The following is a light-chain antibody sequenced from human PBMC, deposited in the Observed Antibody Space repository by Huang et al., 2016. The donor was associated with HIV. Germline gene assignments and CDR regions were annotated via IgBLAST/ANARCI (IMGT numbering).Light chain of an antibody. V-gene: IGKV2-28*01. CDR2: LSS. J-gene: IGKJ5*01. CDR3: MQALQTPRT. CDR1: QSLLHSHGYHY. Sequence: IVITQSPLSLPVTPGEPASISCRSSQSLLHSHGYHYLDWYRQKPGQAPLLLISLSSSRASGVPDRFSGSGSVTDFTLKISRVEAEDVGIYFCMQALQTPRTFGQGTRLEIK.